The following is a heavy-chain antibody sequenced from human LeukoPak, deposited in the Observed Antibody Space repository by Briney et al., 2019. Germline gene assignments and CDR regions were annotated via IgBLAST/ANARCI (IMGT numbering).Heavy chain of an antibody. V-gene: IGHV4-38-2*02. Sequence: SETLSLTCTVSGYSISSGYYWGWIRQPPGKGLEWIGSIYHSGSTYYNPSLKSRVTISVDTSKNQFSLKLSSVTAADTAVYYCARALYSGYASDYWGQGTLVTVSS. D-gene: IGHD5-12*01. CDR2: IYHSGST. J-gene: IGHJ4*02. CDR1: GYSISSGYY. CDR3: ARALYSGYASDY.